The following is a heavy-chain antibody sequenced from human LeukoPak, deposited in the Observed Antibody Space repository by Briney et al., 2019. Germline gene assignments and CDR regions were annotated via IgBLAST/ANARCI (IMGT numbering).Heavy chain of an antibody. CDR1: GGTFSSYT. J-gene: IGHJ2*01. D-gene: IGHD3-22*01. CDR2: IIPILGIA. Sequence: ASVKVSCKASGGTFSSYTISWVRQAPGQGLEWMGRIIPILGIANYAQKFQGRVTITADKSTSTAYMELSSLRSEDTAVYYCARHRYDSSGYWYFDLWGRGTLVTVSS. V-gene: IGHV1-69*02. CDR3: ARHRYDSSGYWYFDL.